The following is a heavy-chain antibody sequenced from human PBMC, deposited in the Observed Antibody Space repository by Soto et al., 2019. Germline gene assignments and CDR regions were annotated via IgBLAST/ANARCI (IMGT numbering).Heavy chain of an antibody. Sequence: SETLSLTGAVSGYSISSGYYWGWIRQPPGKGLEWIGSIYHSVSTYYNPSLKSRVNISVDTSKKRFSLKLGSVTAAETAVYYCAREGPGYYGSGKSLMEVSGPGNTVPVS. V-gene: IGHV4-38-2*02. J-gene: IGHJ6*02. CDR3: AREGPGYYGSGKSLMEV. CDR1: GYSISSGYY. CDR2: IYHSVST. D-gene: IGHD3-10*01.